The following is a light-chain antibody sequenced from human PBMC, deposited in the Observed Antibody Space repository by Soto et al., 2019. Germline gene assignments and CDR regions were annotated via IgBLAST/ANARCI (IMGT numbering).Light chain of an antibody. CDR3: QQYNSYPWT. J-gene: IGKJ1*01. CDR2: RAS. V-gene: IGKV1-5*03. CDR1: QDINSW. Sequence: IQMNQSPSTLSASAGDRVIITCRASQDINSWLAWYQQIPGKAPKILMYRASNLESGVPSRFSGSESGTEFTLTISSLQPDDFATYYCQQYNSYPWTFGPETKVDIK.